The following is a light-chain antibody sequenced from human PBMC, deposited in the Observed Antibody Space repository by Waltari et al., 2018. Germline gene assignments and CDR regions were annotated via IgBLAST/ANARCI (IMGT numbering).Light chain of an antibody. Sequence: EIVMTQSPATLSVSPGEGVTLSCRASQSVGSSLAWYQQKPGQAPRLLTYGASTGATGIPARFSGSGSGAEFTLTVTSLQPEDFAVYYCQQYNDWPRTFGQGTKLEIK. V-gene: IGKV3-15*01. CDR1: QSVGSS. J-gene: IGKJ2*01. CDR2: GAS. CDR3: QQYNDWPRT.